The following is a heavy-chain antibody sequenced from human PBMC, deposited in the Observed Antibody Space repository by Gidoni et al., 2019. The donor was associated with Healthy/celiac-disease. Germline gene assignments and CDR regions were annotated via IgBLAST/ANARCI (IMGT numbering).Heavy chain of an antibody. CDR2: IIPIFSTA. CDR3: ARIYSGSYYGDY. CDR1: GGTISSDA. V-gene: IGHV1-69*01. J-gene: IGHJ4*02. Sequence: QVQLVQSGAEVKKPGSSVMVSCMASGGTISSDAISWVRQAPGLGLVWMGGIIPIFSTANYAQKFQGRVTMTADESTSTAYMELSSLRSEDTAVYYCARIYSGSYYGDYWDQGTLVTVSS. D-gene: IGHD1-26*01.